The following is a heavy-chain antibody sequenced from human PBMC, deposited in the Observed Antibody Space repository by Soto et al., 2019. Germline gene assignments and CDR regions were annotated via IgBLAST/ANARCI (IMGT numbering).Heavy chain of an antibody. J-gene: IGHJ2*01. Sequence: QLQLQESGPGLVKPSETLSLTCAVSGGSVSNTDFYWAWIRQPPGKGLDWIGTIYYSGSTYDNPSLKSRVTISVDTSKNQFSLKLTAVTAADTAVYYCARQEQKYFDNSGYLWWYFDLWGRGTLVTVSS. CDR3: ARQEQKYFDNSGYLWWYFDL. D-gene: IGHD3-22*01. CDR1: GGSVSNTDFY. CDR2: IYYSGST. V-gene: IGHV4-39*01.